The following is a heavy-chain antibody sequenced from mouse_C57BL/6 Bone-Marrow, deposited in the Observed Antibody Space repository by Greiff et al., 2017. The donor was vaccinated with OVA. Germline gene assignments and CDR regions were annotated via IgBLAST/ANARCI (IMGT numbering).Heavy chain of an antibody. V-gene: IGHV2-2*01. CDR3: ARKEEPYYYAMDY. CDR2: IWSGGST. CDR1: GFSLTSYG. Sequence: VKLMESGPGLVQPSQSLSITCTVSGFSLTSYGVHWVRQSPGKGLEWLGVIWSGGSTDYNAAFISRLSISKDNSKSQVFFKMNSLQADDTAIYYCARKEEPYYYAMDYWGQGTSVTVSS. J-gene: IGHJ4*01.